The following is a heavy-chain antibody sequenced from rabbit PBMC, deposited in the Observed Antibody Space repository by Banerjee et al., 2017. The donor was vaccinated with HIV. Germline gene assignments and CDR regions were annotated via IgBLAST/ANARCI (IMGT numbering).Heavy chain of an antibody. Sequence: QSLEESGGDLVKPGASLTLTCTASGFSFSNSYYMCWVRQAPGKGLEWIACIYAGSTGNTYYASWAKGRFTISKTSSTTVTLQMTSLTAADTATYFCARDDIWDGGAGGSDKTHLWGPGTLVT. CDR3: ARDDIWDGGAGGSDKTHL. CDR2: IYAGSTGNT. CDR1: GFSFSNSYY. V-gene: IGHV1S40*01. D-gene: IGHD4-2*01. J-gene: IGHJ4*01.